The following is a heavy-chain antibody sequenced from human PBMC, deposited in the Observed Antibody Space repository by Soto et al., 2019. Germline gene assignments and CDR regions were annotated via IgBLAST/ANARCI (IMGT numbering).Heavy chain of an antibody. Sequence: SETLSLTCSVSGGSISTFGHYWTWIRHPPGKGLEWIGSIYHTGSTYYSKSLRSRLTMSVDTSKSQFSLRLSSVTAADTAVYYCARATGTLRSRNCDYWGQGSLVTVSS. CDR3: ARATGTLRSRNCDY. CDR1: GGSISTFGHY. J-gene: IGHJ4*02. CDR2: IYHTGST. D-gene: IGHD1-1*01. V-gene: IGHV4-31*03.